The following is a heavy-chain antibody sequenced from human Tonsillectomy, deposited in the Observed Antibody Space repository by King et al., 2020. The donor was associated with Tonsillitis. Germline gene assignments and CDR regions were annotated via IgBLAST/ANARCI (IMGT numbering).Heavy chain of an antibody. V-gene: IGHV3-9*01. CDR2: ISWNRGSI. CDR1: GFTFDDYA. D-gene: IGHD6-25*01. J-gene: IGHJ6*02. CDR3: AKDISSIAPDDYGMDV. Sequence: VQLVESGGGLEQPGRSLRLSCAASGFTFDDYAMHWVRQAPGKGLEWVSGISWNRGSIGYADSVKGRFTISRDNAKNSLYLQMNRLRAEDTALYYCAKDISSIAPDDYGMDVWGQGTTVTVSS.